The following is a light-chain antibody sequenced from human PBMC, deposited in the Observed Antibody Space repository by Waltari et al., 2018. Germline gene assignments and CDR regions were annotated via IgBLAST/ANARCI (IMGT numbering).Light chain of an antibody. Sequence: QQRAEPAPKSITFGKRKRPSRVPDQFSGSESGTSASMAITGLQAEDEADYYCQSYDSSLSDVVFGGGTKLTVL. CDR2: GKR. J-gene: IGLJ2*01. CDR3: QSYDSSLSDVV. V-gene: IGLV1-40*01.